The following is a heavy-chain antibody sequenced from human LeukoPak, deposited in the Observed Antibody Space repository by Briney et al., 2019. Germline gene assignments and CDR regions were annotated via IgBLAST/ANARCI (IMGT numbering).Heavy chain of an antibody. CDR2: ISSSSSTI. CDR3: AKGSTSVGFDY. Sequence: GGSLRLSCAASGFTFSRYSMKWIRQAPGKGLERFSYISSSSSTIYYADSVKGRFSISSDNSKNTLPLQMNSLRVEDTAVYHRAKGSTSVGFDYWGQGTLVTVSS. J-gene: IGHJ4*02. D-gene: IGHD1-26*01. CDR1: GFTFSRYS. V-gene: IGHV3-48*04.